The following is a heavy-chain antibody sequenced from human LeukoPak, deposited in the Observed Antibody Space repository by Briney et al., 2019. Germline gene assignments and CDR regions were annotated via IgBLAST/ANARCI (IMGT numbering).Heavy chain of an antibody. CDR2: INANSGGT. Sequence: ASVKVSCKSSGDTFSGYYLHWVRQAPGQGLEWMGWINANSGGTNYAQKFQGRVTMTRDRSISSVHMELSRLRSDDTAVYYCARDSITLLRGFDFWGQGTLVTVSS. CDR3: ARDSITLLRGFDF. D-gene: IGHD3-10*01. V-gene: IGHV1-2*02. J-gene: IGHJ4*02. CDR1: GDTFSGYY.